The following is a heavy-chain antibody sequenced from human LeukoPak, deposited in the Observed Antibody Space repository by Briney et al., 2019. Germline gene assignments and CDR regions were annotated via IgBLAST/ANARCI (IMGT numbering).Heavy chain of an antibody. J-gene: IGHJ4*02. D-gene: IGHD3-16*01. CDR3: ARESWGNLDS. V-gene: IGHV4-59*12. CDR1: GGSITGYY. CDR2: INHSGRT. Sequence: SETLSLTCTVSGGSITGYYWSWIRQPPRQGLEWIGNINHSGRTNYNPSLKSRVTISIDTSKNQFSLKLSSVTAADTAVYYCARESWGNLDSRGQGTLVTVSS.